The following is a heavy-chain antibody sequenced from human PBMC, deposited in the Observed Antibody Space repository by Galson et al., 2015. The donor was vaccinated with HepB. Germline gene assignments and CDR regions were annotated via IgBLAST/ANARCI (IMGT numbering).Heavy chain of an antibody. V-gene: IGHV4-39*01. D-gene: IGHD3-10*01. CDR3: ASSGSYYPPDY. J-gene: IGHJ4*02. CDR2: IYYSGST. Sequence: ETLSLTCTVSGGSISSSSYYWGWIRQPPGKGLEWIGSIYYSGSTYYNPSLKGRVTISVDTSKNQFSLKLSSVTAADTSVYYCASSGSYYPPDYWGQGTLVTVSS. CDR1: GGSISSSSYY.